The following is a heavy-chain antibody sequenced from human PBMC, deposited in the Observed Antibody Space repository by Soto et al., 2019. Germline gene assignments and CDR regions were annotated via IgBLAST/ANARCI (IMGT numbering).Heavy chain of an antibody. CDR1: GFTFNNYA. D-gene: IGHD3-10*01. Sequence: EVQLLESGGGLVQPGGSLRLSCAASGFTFNNYAMTWVRQAPGKGLEWVSAISGGGDTTSYADSVKGRFTVSRNGSKNTLYLQMSSLRAEDTALYYCAKGRGGSGSLTPSVVFWGQGTLVTVSS. CDR2: ISGGGDTT. V-gene: IGHV3-23*01. J-gene: IGHJ4*02. CDR3: AKGRGGSGSLTPSVVF.